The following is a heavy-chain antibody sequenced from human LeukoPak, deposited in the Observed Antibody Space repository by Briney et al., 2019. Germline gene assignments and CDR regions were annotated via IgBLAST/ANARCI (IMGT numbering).Heavy chain of an antibody. CDR2: IFYSGNT. J-gene: IGHJ4*02. Sequence: SETLSLTCTVSGDSMNNYYWSWIRQPPGKGLEWIGNIFYSGNTNYNPSLKSRVTISVDTSKNQFSLKLSSVTAADTAVYYCARQTGWVKSSYYFDSWGRGTLITVSS. CDR1: GDSMNNYY. D-gene: IGHD5-24*01. CDR3: ARQTGWVKSSYYFDS. V-gene: IGHV4-59*01.